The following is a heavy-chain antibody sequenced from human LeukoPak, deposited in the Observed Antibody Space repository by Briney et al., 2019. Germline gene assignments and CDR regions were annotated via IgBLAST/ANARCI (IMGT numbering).Heavy chain of an antibody. CDR3: AKRVSRGLIDY. J-gene: IGHJ4*02. CDR2: ISGSGGST. V-gene: IGHV3-23*01. Sequence: GGSLRLSCAASGFTFSSHAMSWVRQAPGKGLEWVSAISGSGGSTYYADSVKGRFTISRDNSKNTLYLHMNSLRAEDTAVYYCAKRVSRGLIDYWGQGTLVTVSS. D-gene: IGHD3-10*01. CDR1: GFTFSSHA.